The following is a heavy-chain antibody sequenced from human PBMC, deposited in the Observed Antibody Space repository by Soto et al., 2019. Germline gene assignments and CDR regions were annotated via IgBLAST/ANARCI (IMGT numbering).Heavy chain of an antibody. CDR2: IIPILGIA. V-gene: IGHV1-69*02. J-gene: IGHJ6*02. CDR1: GGTFSSYT. D-gene: IGHD6-13*01. CDR3: ARIVAAGGMDV. Sequence: QVQLVQSGAEVKKPGSSVKVSCKASGGTFSSYTISWVRQAPGQGLEWMGRIIPILGIANYAQKFQGRVTITADKSTSTAHMELSSLRSEDTAVDYCARIVAAGGMDVWGQGTTVTVSS.